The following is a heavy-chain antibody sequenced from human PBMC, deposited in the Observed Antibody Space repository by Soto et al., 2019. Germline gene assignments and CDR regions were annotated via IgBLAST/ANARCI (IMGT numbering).Heavy chain of an antibody. D-gene: IGHD3-3*01. V-gene: IGHV3-64D*06. CDR3: VKGRGILEWLSHTVFDY. J-gene: IGHJ4*02. CDR2: ISSNGGST. CDR1: GFTFSSYA. Sequence: EVQLVESGGGLVQPGGSLRLSCSASGFTFSSYAMHWVRQAPGKGLEYVSDISSNGGSTYYADSVKARFTISRDNSQNTLYLQMCGLRAWDTALYYCVKGRGILEWLSHTVFDYWGQGTLVTFSS.